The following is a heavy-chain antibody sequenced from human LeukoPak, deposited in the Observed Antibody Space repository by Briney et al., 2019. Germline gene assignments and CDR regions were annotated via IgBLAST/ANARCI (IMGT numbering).Heavy chain of an antibody. D-gene: IGHD3-16*02. CDR1: GDSVSSNSAA. J-gene: IGHJ6*03. CDR2: TYYRSKWYN. V-gene: IGHV6-1*01. CDR3: ARSYDYVWGSYRYTYYYYMDV. Sequence: SQTLSLTCAISGDSVSSNSAAWNWIRQSPSRGLEWLGRTYYRSKWYNDYAVSVKSRITINPDTSKNQFSLQLNSVTPEDTAVYYCARSYDYVWGSYRYTYYYYMDVWGKGTTVTVSS.